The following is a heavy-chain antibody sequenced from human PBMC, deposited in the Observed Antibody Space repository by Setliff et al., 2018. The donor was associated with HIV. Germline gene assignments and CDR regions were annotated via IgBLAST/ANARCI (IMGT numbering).Heavy chain of an antibody. Sequence: GGSLRLSCVGSGFPFSKSSLHWVRQAPDKGPQWVAVLSYDGRSKYYAESVKGRFTISRDNSKNTLYLQMNRLRAEDTAVYYCAKDGTDYSDSSGYYFDYWGQGTLVTVSS. D-gene: IGHD3-22*01. CDR3: AKDGTDYSDSSGYYFDY. V-gene: IGHV3-30*04. J-gene: IGHJ4*02. CDR2: LSYDGRSK. CDR1: GFPFSKSS.